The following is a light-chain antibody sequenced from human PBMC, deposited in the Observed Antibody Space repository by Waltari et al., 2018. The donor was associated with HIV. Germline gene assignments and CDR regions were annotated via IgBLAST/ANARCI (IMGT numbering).Light chain of an antibody. J-gene: IGLJ3*02. Sequence: QSALTQPRSVSGSPGQSVTMSCTGTSNTIGGYNHVSWYQQHPGKGPQLMIYDVSQRPSGVPDRFSGSKSGNTASLTISGLQAEDEADYYCSSYAGSYPVFGGGTKLTVL. V-gene: IGLV2-11*01. CDR3: SSYAGSYPV. CDR1: SNTIGGYNH. CDR2: DVS.